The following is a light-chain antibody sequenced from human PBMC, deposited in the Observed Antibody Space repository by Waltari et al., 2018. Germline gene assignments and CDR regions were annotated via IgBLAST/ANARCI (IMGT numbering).Light chain of an antibody. V-gene: IGKV1-9*01. CDR1: QGVNVY. J-gene: IGKJ1*01. Sequence: IQLTQSPSSLSASVGDRVTITCRARQGVNVYLAWYPQKPGKARKLLIYAASTLQSGVSSRFSGSGSGTDFTLTINSLQPEDIATYYCQQFNASPRTFGQGTNVEIK. CDR2: AAS. CDR3: QQFNASPRT.